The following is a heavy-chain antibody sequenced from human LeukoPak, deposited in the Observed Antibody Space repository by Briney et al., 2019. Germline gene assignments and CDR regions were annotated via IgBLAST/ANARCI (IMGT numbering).Heavy chain of an antibody. CDR1: GGSISSYY. J-gene: IGHJ3*02. V-gene: IGHV4-59*01. CDR2: IYYSGCT. CDR3: ASSAPYCSSTSCYGGVVAFDI. D-gene: IGHD2-2*01. Sequence: SETLSLTCTVSGGSISSYYWSWIRQPPGKGLEWIGYIYYSGCTNYNPSLKSRVPISVDPSKDQFLLKLSYVTDADPGVYYCASSAPYCSSTSCYGGVVAFDIWGQGTMVTVSS.